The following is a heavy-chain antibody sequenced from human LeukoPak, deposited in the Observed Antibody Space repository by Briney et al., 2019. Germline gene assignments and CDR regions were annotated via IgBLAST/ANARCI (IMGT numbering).Heavy chain of an antibody. V-gene: IGHV3-21*01. CDR3: ARLRRNSDSSGYYYYYDY. CDR1: GYTFSSFS. J-gene: IGHJ4*02. Sequence: GGSLRLSCAASGYTFSSFSINWVRQAQGKGLEWVSSISVRSNYIYYADSVRGRFSISRDDARNSLYLQMDSLRGDDTAVYYCARLRRNSDSSGYYYYYDYWGQGTLVTVSS. CDR2: ISVRSNYI. D-gene: IGHD3-22*01.